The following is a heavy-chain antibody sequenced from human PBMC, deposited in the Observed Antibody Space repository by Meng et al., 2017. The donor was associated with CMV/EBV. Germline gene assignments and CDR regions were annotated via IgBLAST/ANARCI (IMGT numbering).Heavy chain of an antibody. CDR2: ISSSSSYI. CDR3: AKEAEPHSGYDFWSGYYTSGMDV. CDR1: GFTFSSYS. V-gene: IGHV3-21*04. Sequence: GESLKISCAASGFTFSSYSMNWVRQAPGKGLEWVSSISSSSSYIYYADSVKGRFTISRDNSKNSLYLQMNSLRTEDTALYYCAKEAEPHSGYDFWSGYYTSGMDVWGQGTTVTVSS. D-gene: IGHD3-3*01. J-gene: IGHJ6*02.